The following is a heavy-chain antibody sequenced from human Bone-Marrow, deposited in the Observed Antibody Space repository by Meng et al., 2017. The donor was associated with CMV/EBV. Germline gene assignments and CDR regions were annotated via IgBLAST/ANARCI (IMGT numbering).Heavy chain of an antibody. V-gene: IGHV1-69*05. J-gene: IGHJ6*04. CDR3: ARCILDTYGYFAYYYGMDV. CDR2: IIPIFDIA. CDR1: GGTFSSYT. Sequence: SVKVSCKASGGTFSSYTISWVRQAPGQGLEWMGGIIPIFDIANYARKFQGRVTITTDESTSTAYMELSRLRSEDTAVYYCARCILDTYGYFAYYYGMDVWGKGTTVTVSS. D-gene: IGHD5-18*01.